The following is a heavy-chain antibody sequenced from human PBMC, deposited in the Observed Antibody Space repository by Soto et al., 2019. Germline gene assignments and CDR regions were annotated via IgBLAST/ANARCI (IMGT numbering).Heavy chain of an antibody. D-gene: IGHD2-2*01. CDR2: TYYRSKWYN. V-gene: IGHV6-1*01. J-gene: IGHJ5*01. CDR3: ARTSGWFDS. Sequence: PSQTLSLTCVISGDTVSSNIAAWNWIRQSPSRGLEWLGRTYYRSKWYNEYAVSVKGRISINPDTSKNQFSLQLNSVTPEDTALYYCARTSGWFDSWGQGTLVTVSS. CDR1: GDTVSSNIAA.